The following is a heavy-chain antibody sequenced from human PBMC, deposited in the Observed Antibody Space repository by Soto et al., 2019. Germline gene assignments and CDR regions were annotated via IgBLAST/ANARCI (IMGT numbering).Heavy chain of an antibody. V-gene: IGHV3-64D*06. J-gene: IGHJ6*02. Sequence: GGSLRLSCSTSGFTFSSYAMHWVRQAPGKGLEYVSAISSNGGSTYYADSVKGRFTISRDNSKNTLYLQMSSLRAEDTAVYYCVNSLPDRWFGELFDYYYYGMDVWGQGTTVTVSS. D-gene: IGHD3-10*01. CDR1: GFTFSSYA. CDR2: ISSNGGST. CDR3: VNSLPDRWFGELFDYYYYGMDV.